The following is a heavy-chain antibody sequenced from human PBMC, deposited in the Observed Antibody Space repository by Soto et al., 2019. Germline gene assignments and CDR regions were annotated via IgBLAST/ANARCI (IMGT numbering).Heavy chain of an antibody. Sequence: AASGERCCIYFVAWTLKKTWKGPEWVSYISSSGSTIYYADSVKGRFTISRDNAKNSLYLQMNSLRAEDTAVYYCVRELRESRPNPFGVSDIWGQGT. V-gene: IGHV3-11*01. CDR3: VRELRESRPNPFGVSDI. D-gene: IGHD3-16*01. J-gene: IGHJ3*02. CDR1: GERCCIYF. CDR2: ISSSGSTI.